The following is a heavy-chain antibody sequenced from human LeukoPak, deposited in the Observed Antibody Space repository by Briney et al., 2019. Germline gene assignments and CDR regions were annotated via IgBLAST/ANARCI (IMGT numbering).Heavy chain of an antibody. CDR2: ISYDGSNK. Sequence: PGGSLRLSCAASGFTFSSYGMPWVRQAPGKGLEWVAVISYDGSNKYYADSVKGRFTISRDNSKNTLYLQMNSLRAEDTAVYYCAKWGTRDAFDIWGQGTMVTVSS. CDR1: GFTFSSYG. CDR3: AKWGTRDAFDI. D-gene: IGHD1-7*01. V-gene: IGHV3-30*18. J-gene: IGHJ3*02.